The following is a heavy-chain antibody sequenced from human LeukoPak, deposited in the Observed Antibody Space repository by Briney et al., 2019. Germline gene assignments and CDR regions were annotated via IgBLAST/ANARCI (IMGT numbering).Heavy chain of an antibody. D-gene: IGHD3-10*01. Sequence: SETLSFTCTVSGGSISSYYWSWIRQPAGKGLEWIGRIYTSGSTNYNPSLKSRVTMSVDTSKNQFSLKLSSVTAADTAVYYCARGAYGSGSYYEAYYYYMDVWGKGTTVTVSS. V-gene: IGHV4-4*07. CDR1: GGSISSYY. J-gene: IGHJ6*03. CDR3: ARGAYGSGSYYEAYYYYMDV. CDR2: IYTSGST.